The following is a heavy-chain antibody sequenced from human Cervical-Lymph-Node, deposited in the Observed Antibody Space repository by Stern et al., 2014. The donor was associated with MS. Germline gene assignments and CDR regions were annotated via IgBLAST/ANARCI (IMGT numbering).Heavy chain of an antibody. Sequence: EVQLVESGGGLVQPGGSLRLSCVASGFSFGTSWMSWVRQPPGRGLEWVANIRQDGYAKFYVDSVKGRFTISRDNARNSLYLQMNSLTVADTAVYYCARDRRAFLDYWGQGTHVAVSS. CDR2: IRQDGYAK. J-gene: IGHJ4*02. V-gene: IGHV3-7*01. D-gene: IGHD2/OR15-2a*01. CDR1: GFSFGTSW. CDR3: ARDRRAFLDY.